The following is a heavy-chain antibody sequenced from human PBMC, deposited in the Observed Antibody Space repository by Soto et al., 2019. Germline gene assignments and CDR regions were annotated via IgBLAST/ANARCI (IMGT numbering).Heavy chain of an antibody. CDR1: GDSSSISTYS. V-gene: IGHV4-30-2*01. Sequence: TSETLSLTCNMSGDSSSISTYSWSWIRQPPGKALQWIGFIYQSGVTSYNPSLASRVSISLDRSNNQCSLKLKSVTAADTAVYFCSGMPYTSGLRFDPWGPGTLVTVSS. J-gene: IGHJ5*02. D-gene: IGHD6-19*01. CDR2: IYQSGVT. CDR3: SGMPYTSGLRFDP.